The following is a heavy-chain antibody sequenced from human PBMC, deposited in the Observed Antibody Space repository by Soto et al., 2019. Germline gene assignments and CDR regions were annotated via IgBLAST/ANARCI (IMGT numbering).Heavy chain of an antibody. CDR3: AGDWKGAEGFDP. D-gene: IGHD1-1*01. CDR2: IGADNGDT. Sequence: ASVQVYCKASAYTFSTYGFSWVRQAPGQGLAWMGWIGADNGDTHYAQNFQGRVTMTTDTSTTTSYMELRSLKSAEAAVFFGAGDWKGAEGFDPWGQESMFTVSS. CDR1: AYTFSTYG. J-gene: IGHJ5*02. V-gene: IGHV1-18*01.